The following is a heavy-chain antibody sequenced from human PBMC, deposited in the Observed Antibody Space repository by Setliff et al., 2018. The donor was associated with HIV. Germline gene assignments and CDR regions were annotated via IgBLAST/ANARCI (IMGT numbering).Heavy chain of an antibody. J-gene: IGHJ4*02. V-gene: IGHV4-38-2*02. CDR3: ARGVGPSSLITMVRGVIPHYFDY. D-gene: IGHD3-10*01. CDR1: GDFFSSDYY. Sequence: PSETLSLTCTVSGDFFSSDYYWGWIRQPPGKGLEWIGSFYETGYTYYNPSLKSRVTISVDTSKNQFSLNLSSVTVADTAVYYCARGVGPSSLITMVRGVIPHYFDYWGQGTLVTV. CDR2: FYETGYT.